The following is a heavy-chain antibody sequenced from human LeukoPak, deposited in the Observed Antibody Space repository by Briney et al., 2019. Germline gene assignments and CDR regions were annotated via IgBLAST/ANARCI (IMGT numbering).Heavy chain of an antibody. V-gene: IGHV4-4*07. J-gene: IGHJ4*02. D-gene: IGHD6-19*01. CDR3: AREESGWYRIFDY. CDR1: GGSISHYY. Sequence: SETLSLTCTVSGGSISHYYWSWIRQPAGKGLEWIGHIYSTGSPNNNPSLKSRVTISLAKSKNQFSLKLTSVTAADTAVYYCAREESGWYRIFDYWGQGTLVTVSS. CDR2: IYSTGSP.